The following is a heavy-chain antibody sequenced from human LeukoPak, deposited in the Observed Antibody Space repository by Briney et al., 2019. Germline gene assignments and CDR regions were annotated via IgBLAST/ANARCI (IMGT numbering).Heavy chain of an antibody. D-gene: IGHD3-10*01. CDR2: ISYDGSNK. CDR3: AKDVGGSGSYYPFDY. J-gene: IGHJ4*02. V-gene: IGHV3-30*18. CDR1: GFTFSSYG. Sequence: GGSLRLSCAASGFTFSSYGMHWVRQAPGKGLEWVAVISYDGSNKYYADSVKGRFTISRDNSKNTLYLQMNSLRAEDTAVYYCAKDVGGSGSYYPFDYWGQGTLVTVSS.